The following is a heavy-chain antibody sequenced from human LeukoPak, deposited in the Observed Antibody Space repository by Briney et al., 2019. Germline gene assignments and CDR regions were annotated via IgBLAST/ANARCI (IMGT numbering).Heavy chain of an antibody. CDR3: ARGVAGPDDY. CDR1: GFTFSSYA. V-gene: IGHV3-30-3*01. Sequence: GRSLRLSCAASGFTFSSYAMHWVRQAPGKGLEWVAVISYDGSNKYYADSVKGRFTISRDNSKNTLYLQMNSLRAEDTAVYYCARGVAGPDDYWGQGTLVTVSS. CDR2: ISYDGSNK. J-gene: IGHJ4*02. D-gene: IGHD6-19*01.